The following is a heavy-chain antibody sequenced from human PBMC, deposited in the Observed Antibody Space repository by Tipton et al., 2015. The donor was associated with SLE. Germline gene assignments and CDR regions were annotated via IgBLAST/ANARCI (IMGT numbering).Heavy chain of an antibody. D-gene: IGHD5-24*01. V-gene: IGHV3-30*03. CDR1: GFSFRDYG. CDR3: ARVEGIQVIELEDYYFDY. Sequence: SLRLSCAASGFSFRDYGFHWVRQAPGKGREWVAVISYDGSNKYYADSVKGRFTISRDNARNSLYLQMNSLRAEDTAVYYCARVEGIQVIELEDYYFDYWGQGTLVTVSS. CDR2: ISYDGSNK. J-gene: IGHJ4*02.